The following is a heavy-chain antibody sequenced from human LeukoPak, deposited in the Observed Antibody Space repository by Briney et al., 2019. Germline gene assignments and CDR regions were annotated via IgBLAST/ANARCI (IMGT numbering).Heavy chain of an antibody. Sequence: ASAKVSCKASGYTFTGYYMHWVRQAPGQGLEWMGWINPNSGGTNYAQKFQGRVTMTRDTSISTAYMELSRLRSDDTAVYYCARVVQGCSSTSCSDAFDIWGQGTMVTVSS. CDR1: GYTFTGYY. CDR3: ARVVQGCSSTSCSDAFDI. D-gene: IGHD2-2*01. V-gene: IGHV1-2*02. CDR2: INPNSGGT. J-gene: IGHJ3*02.